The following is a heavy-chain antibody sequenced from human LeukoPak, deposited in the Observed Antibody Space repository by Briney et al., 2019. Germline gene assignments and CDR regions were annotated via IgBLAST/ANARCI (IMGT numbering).Heavy chain of an antibody. V-gene: IGHV4-34*01. J-gene: IGHJ4*02. CDR1: GGSFSGYY. CDR3: ARGQRFDY. Sequence: SETLSLTCAVYGGSFSGYYWSWIRQPPGKGLEWIGEINHSGSTNYNPSLQSRVTISVDTSKNQFSLKLSSVTAADTAVYYCARGQRFDYWGQGTLVTVSS. CDR2: INHSGST.